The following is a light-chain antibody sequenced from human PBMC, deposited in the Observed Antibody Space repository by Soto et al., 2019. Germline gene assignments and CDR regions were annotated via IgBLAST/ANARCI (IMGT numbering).Light chain of an antibody. J-gene: IGKJ1*01. CDR3: QEYDSYPWT. Sequence: DIQMTQSPSTLSASVGDRVTITCRASQPITSRLAWYQHQPGKAPKLLIYKSSTLATGVPSRFSGSGSGTEFTLTIGSLQPDDFATYYCQEYDSYPWTFGQRTKVEIK. CDR1: QPITSR. CDR2: KSS. V-gene: IGKV1-5*03.